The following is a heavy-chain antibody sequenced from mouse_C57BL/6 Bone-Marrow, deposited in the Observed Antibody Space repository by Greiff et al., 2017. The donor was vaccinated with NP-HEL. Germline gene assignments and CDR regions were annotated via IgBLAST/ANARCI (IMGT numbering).Heavy chain of an antibody. D-gene: IGHD1-1*01. CDR2: INPYNGDT. CDR1: GYSFTGYF. J-gene: IGHJ3*01. V-gene: IGHV1-20*01. Sequence: EVQLQQSGPELVKPGDSVKISCKASGYSFTGYFMNWVMQSHGKSLEWIGRINPYNGDTFYNQKFKGKATLTVDKSSSTAHMELRSRTSEDSAVYYCARVGYYYGSSYGIWFAYWGQGTLVTVSA. CDR3: ARVGYYYGSSYGIWFAY.